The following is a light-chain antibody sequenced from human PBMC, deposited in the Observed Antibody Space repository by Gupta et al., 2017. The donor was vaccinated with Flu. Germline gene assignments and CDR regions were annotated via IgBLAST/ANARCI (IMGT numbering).Light chain of an antibody. J-gene: IGLJ1*01. CDR3: GTWDSSLSVYV. CDR1: SSNIGNNY. CDR2: DNN. Sequence: VLTWPPSVSENADQKVTFSCHWRSSNIGNNYVSWYQQLPGTAPKLLIYDNNKRPSGIPDRFSGSKSGTSATLGITGLQTGDEADYYCGTWDSSLSVYVFGTGTKVTVL. V-gene: IGLV1-51*01.